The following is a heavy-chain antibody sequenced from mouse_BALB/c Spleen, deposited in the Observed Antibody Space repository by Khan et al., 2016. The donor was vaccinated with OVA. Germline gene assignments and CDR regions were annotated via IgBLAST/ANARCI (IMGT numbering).Heavy chain of an antibody. CDR3: RRGGNDAHWDFDV. J-gene: IGHJ1*01. CDR2: INRGSTYT. V-gene: IGHV5-6-4*01. CDR1: GFSFTSYT. Sequence: EVELVESGGGLVRPGGSLKLSCAASGFSFTSYTMSWVRQTPEKRLEWFATINRGSTYTYYPDSVKGRFPISRDNSKHTQYRQMSSGKSEDKAMDYCRRGGNDAHWDFDVWGAGTTVTVSS. D-gene: IGHD2-2*01.